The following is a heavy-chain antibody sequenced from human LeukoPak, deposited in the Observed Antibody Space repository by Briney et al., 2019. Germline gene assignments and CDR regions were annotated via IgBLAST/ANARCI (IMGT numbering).Heavy chain of an antibody. J-gene: IGHJ3*02. D-gene: IGHD6-19*01. CDR2: LYYAGST. Sequence: IPSETLSLTCSVSGGSISTSSQYWVWIRQTPGKGLEWIGSLYYAGSTYNNPSLESRDSISIDTSKNQFALRLTSVTAADTAVYFCARPFYSSGWYGAFDIWGPGTMVTVSS. CDR1: GGSISTSSQY. CDR3: ARPFYSSGWYGAFDI. V-gene: IGHV4-39*01.